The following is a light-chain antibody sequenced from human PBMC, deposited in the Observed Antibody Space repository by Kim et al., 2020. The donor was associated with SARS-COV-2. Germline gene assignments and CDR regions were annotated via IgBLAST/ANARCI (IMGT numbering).Light chain of an antibody. CDR1: SSDVGAYNF. CDR3: ASYTTSRTWV. CDR2: DVN. V-gene: IGLV2-14*03. Sequence: QSALTQPASVSGAPGQSITISCTGTSSDVGAYNFVSWFQQHPGKTPKLKIYDVNNRPSGVSDRFSGSKSGNMASLTISGLQPEDEADYYCASYTTSRTWVFGGGTQLTVL. J-gene: IGLJ3*02.